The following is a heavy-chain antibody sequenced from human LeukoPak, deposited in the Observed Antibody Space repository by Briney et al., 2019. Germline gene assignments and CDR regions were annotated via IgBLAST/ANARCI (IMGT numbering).Heavy chain of an antibody. CDR3: AREAEWGSSWYRAFDI. CDR2: IYYSGST. V-gene: IGHV4-59*01. Sequence: SETLSLTCTVSGGSISSYYWSWIRQPPGKGLEWIGYIYYSGSTNYNPSLKSRVTISVDTSKSQFSLKLSSVTAADTSVYYCAREAEWGSSWYRAFDIWGQGTMVTVSS. J-gene: IGHJ3*02. CDR1: GGSISSYY. D-gene: IGHD6-13*01.